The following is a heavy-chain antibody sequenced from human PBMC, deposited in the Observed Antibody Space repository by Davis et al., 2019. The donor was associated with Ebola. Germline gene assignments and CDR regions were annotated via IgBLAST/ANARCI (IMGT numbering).Heavy chain of an antibody. CDR3: AGVPTSGPRGYYFDY. CDR2: IYYSGST. Sequence: SETLSLTCTVSGGYISSYYWSWIRQPPGKGLEWIGYIYYSGSTNYNPSLKSRVTITVDTSKNQFSLKLSSVPAADTAVYYCAGVPTSGPRGYYFDYWGQGTLVTVSS. V-gene: IGHV4-59*01. D-gene: IGHD6-19*01. CDR1: GGYISSYY. J-gene: IGHJ4*02.